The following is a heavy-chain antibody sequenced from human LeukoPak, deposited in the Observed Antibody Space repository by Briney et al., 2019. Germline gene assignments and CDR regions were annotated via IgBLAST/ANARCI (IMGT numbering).Heavy chain of an antibody. Sequence: SSETLSLTCTVPGGSINTDGYFWSWIRQHPGKGLEWLGYIYYSGSTLYNPSLKIRVSISLDTFKNQFPLKLNSVTAADAAVYYCARMNNRDYSSYYMDVWGKGTTVTVSS. CDR1: GGSINTDGYF. J-gene: IGHJ6*03. CDR3: ARMNNRDYSSYYMDV. CDR2: IYYSGST. V-gene: IGHV4-31*03. D-gene: IGHD1-14*01.